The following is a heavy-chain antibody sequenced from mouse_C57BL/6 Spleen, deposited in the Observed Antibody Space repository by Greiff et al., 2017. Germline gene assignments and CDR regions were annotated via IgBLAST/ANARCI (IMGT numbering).Heavy chain of an antibody. Sequence: EVQGVESGGGLVKPGGSLKLSCAASGFTFSSYAMSWVRQTPEKRLEWVATISDGGSYTYYPDNVKGRFTISRDNAKNNLYLQMSHLKSEDTAMYYCARDEMIRRAWFAYWGQGTLVTVSA. V-gene: IGHV5-4*01. CDR1: GFTFSSYA. CDR2: ISDGGSYT. D-gene: IGHD2-4*01. CDR3: ARDEMIRRAWFAY. J-gene: IGHJ3*01.